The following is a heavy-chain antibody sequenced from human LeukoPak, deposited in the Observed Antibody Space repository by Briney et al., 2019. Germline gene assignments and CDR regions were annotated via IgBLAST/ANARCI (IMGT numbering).Heavy chain of an antibody. CDR1: GGTFSSYA. J-gene: IGHJ3*02. CDR2: IIPIFGTA. V-gene: IGHV1-69*13. Sequence: ASVKVSCKAPGGTFSSYAISWVRQAPGQGLEWMGGIIPIFGTANYAQKFQGRVTITADESTSTAYMELSSLRSEDTAVYYCARDERHSAGAFDIWGQGTMVTVSS. CDR3: ARDERHSAGAFDI. D-gene: IGHD2-21*01.